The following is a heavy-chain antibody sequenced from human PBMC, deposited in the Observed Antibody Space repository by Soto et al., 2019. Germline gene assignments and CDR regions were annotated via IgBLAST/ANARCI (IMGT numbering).Heavy chain of an antibody. D-gene: IGHD1-26*01. Sequence: SVKVSCKASGGTFSSYTISWVRQAPGQGLEWMGRIIPILGIANYAQKFQGRVTITADKSTSTAYMELSSLRSEDTAVYYCASSPSYGGIDYWGQGTLVTVSS. CDR1: GGTFSSYT. CDR3: ASSPSYGGIDY. V-gene: IGHV1-69*02. J-gene: IGHJ4*02. CDR2: IIPILGIA.